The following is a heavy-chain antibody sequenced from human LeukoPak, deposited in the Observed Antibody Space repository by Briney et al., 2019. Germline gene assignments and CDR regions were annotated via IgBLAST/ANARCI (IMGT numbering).Heavy chain of an antibody. Sequence: SETLSLTCTVSGGSISSYYWSWIRQPPRKGLEWIGYIYYSGSTNYNPSLKSRVTISVDTSKNQFSLKLSSVTAADTAVYYCARGRIQLPVVFDYWGQGTLVTVSS. CDR3: ARGRIQLPVVFDY. D-gene: IGHD5-18*01. CDR1: GGSISSYY. CDR2: IYYSGST. J-gene: IGHJ4*02. V-gene: IGHV4-59*01.